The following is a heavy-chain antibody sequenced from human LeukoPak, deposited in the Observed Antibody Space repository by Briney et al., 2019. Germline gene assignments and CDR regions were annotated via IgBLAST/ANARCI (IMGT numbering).Heavy chain of an antibody. CDR1: GFTFSGSA. CDR2: IRSKANSYAT. V-gene: IGHV3-73*01. Sequence: GGSLRLSCAASGFTFSGSAMHWVRQASGKGLEWVGRIRSKANSYATAYAASVKGRFTISRDDSKNTAYLQMNSLKTEDTAVYYCTRLPYYYDGSGYPFNDYWGQGTLVTVSS. D-gene: IGHD3-22*01. J-gene: IGHJ4*02. CDR3: TRLPYYYDGSGYPFNDY.